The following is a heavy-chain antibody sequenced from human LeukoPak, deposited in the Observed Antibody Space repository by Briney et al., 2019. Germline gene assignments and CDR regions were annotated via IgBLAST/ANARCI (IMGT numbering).Heavy chain of an antibody. CDR2: MNPNSGNT. CDR1: GYTFTSYD. CDR3: ARRHVVPAAMMMYYYYYGMDV. Sequence: GASVTVSCKASGYTFTSYDINWVRQATGQGLEWMGWMNPNSGNTGYAQKFQGRVTMTRNTSISTAYMELSSLRSEDTAVYYCARRHVVPAAMMMYYYYYGMDVWGQGTTVTVSS. V-gene: IGHV1-8*01. J-gene: IGHJ6*02. D-gene: IGHD2-2*01.